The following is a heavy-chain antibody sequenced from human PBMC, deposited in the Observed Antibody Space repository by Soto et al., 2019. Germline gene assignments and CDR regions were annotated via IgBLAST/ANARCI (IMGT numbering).Heavy chain of an antibody. D-gene: IGHD6-13*01. J-gene: IGHJ4*02. CDR2: IIPILGIA. CDR1: GGTFSSYT. Sequence: GASVKVSCKASGGTFSSYTISWVRQAPGQGLEWMGRIIPILGIANYAQKFQGRVTITADKSTSTAYMELSSLRSEDTAVYYCARGPYSSSWWEYQFDYWGQGTLVTVSS. V-gene: IGHV1-69*02. CDR3: ARGPYSSSWWEYQFDY.